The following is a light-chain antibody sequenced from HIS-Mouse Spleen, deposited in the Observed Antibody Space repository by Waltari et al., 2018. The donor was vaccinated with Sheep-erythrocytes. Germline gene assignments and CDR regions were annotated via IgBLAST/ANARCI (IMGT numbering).Light chain of an antibody. CDR3: CSYAGSSTYV. CDR2: EGS. Sequence: QSALTQPASVSGSPGQSITISCTGTSSDVGSYNLVSWYQQHPGKAPKLMIYEGSKRPSGVSNRFSRFQSGNTASVTISGLQAEDEADYYCCSYAGSSTYVFGTGTKVTV. CDR1: SSDVGSYNL. J-gene: IGLJ1*01. V-gene: IGLV2-23*01.